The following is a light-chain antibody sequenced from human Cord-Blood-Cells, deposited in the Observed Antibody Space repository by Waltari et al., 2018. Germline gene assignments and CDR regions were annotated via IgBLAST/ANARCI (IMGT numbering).Light chain of an antibody. Sequence: IQMTQPPPSLSASVGDRVPITCRASQGISNYLAWYQQKPGKVPKLLIYAASTLQSGVPSRFSGSGSGTDFTLTISSLQPEDVATYYCQKYNSAPPLTFGGGTKVEIK. J-gene: IGKJ4*01. CDR1: QGISNY. CDR3: QKYNSAPPLT. CDR2: AAS. V-gene: IGKV1-27*01.